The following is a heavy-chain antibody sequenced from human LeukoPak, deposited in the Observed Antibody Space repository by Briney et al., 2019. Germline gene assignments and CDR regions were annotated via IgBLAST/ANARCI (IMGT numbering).Heavy chain of an antibody. J-gene: IGHJ4*02. Sequence: PGGSLRLSCAAFGFTSSSYGMHWVRQAPGKGLEWVAVISYDGSNKYYADSVKGRFTISRDNSKNTLYLQMNSLRAEDTAVYYCAREGYCSSTSCYLSYYFDYWGQGTLVTVSS. CDR3: AREGYCSSTSCYLSYYFDY. D-gene: IGHD2-2*01. V-gene: IGHV3-30*03. CDR2: ISYDGSNK. CDR1: GFTSSSYG.